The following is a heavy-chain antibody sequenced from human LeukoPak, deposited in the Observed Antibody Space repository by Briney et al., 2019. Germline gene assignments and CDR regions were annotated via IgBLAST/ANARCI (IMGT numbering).Heavy chain of an antibody. CDR1: GFTFGSYA. D-gene: IGHD6-19*01. Sequence: GGSLRLSCAASGFTFGSYAMSWVRQAPGRGLEWVSGINDSGGGTNYADSVRGRFTISRDNSKNTLYLQMNSLRAEDTAVYYCAKAKQWLVRWYFDLWGRGTLVTVSS. CDR2: INDSGGGT. J-gene: IGHJ2*01. V-gene: IGHV3-23*01. CDR3: AKAKQWLVRWYFDL.